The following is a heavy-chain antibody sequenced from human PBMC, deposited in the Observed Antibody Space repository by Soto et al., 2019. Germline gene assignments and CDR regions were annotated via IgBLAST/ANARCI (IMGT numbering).Heavy chain of an antibody. CDR3: AKGGSSWYGVGPVDY. D-gene: IGHD6-13*01. J-gene: IGHJ4*02. CDR1: GFTVSSHY. CDR2: ISWNSGSI. V-gene: IGHV3-9*01. Sequence: EVQLVESGGGLIQPGGSLRLSCEASGFTVSSHYMTWVRQAPGKGLEWVSGISWNSGSIGYADSVKGRFTISRDNAKNSLYLQMNSLRAEDTALYYCAKGGSSWYGVGPVDYWGQGTLVTVSS.